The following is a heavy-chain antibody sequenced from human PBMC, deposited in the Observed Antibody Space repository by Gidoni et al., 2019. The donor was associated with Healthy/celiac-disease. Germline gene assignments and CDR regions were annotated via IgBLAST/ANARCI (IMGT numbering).Heavy chain of an antibody. CDR2: ISGSGGST. CDR1: GFTFSSYA. J-gene: IGHJ6*02. V-gene: IGHV3-23*04. D-gene: IGHD3-3*01. Sequence: EVQLVESGGGLVQPGGSLRLSCAASGFTFSSYAMSWVRQAPGKGLEWVSAISGSGGSTYYADSVKGRFTISRDNSKNTLYLQMNSLRAEDTAVYYCAKEELRFLEWLLSYYYYGMDVWGQGTTVTVSS. CDR3: AKEELRFLEWLLSYYYYGMDV.